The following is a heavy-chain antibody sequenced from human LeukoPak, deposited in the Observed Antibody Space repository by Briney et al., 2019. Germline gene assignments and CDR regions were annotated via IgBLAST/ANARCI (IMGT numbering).Heavy chain of an antibody. CDR2: IYHSGTT. Sequence: SQTLSLICTVSGDSLSSGVYYWSWLRQPPGKGLEWIGYIYHSGTTYYNPSLQSRVTISVDRSRNQFSLRLNSVTAADTAVYYCARDAVVMGVLDPWGQGTLVTVSS. V-gene: IGHV4-30-2*01. D-gene: IGHD4-23*01. CDR1: GDSLSSGVYY. J-gene: IGHJ5*02. CDR3: ARDAVVMGVLDP.